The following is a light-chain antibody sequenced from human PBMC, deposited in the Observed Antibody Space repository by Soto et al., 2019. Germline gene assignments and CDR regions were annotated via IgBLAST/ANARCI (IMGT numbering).Light chain of an antibody. Sequence: EIVLTQSPVTLSLSPGERATLSCRASQSVTSFSAWYQQKPGQAPRLLIYDVSIRATGIPARFSGSGSGTDFTLTISSLEPEDFAVYYCQQRSNWPLTFGGGTKVEIK. CDR3: QQRSNWPLT. CDR2: DVS. V-gene: IGKV3-11*01. CDR1: QSVTSF. J-gene: IGKJ4*01.